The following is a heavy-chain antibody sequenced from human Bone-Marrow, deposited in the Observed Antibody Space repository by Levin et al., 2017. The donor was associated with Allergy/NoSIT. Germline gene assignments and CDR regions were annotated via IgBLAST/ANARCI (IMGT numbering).Heavy chain of an antibody. J-gene: IGHJ3*02. CDR1: GGTFSTYT. Sequence: ASVKVSCKASGGTFSTYTITWVRHAPGQGLEWMGEISPIFGTANYAQKFQGRVTISADRSTSTAYMELTSLRYDDTAFYYCAREGFKVGTAIDIWGQGTMVIVSS. CDR2: ISPIFGTA. CDR3: AREGFKVGTAIDI. D-gene: IGHD1-26*01. V-gene: IGHV1-69*06.